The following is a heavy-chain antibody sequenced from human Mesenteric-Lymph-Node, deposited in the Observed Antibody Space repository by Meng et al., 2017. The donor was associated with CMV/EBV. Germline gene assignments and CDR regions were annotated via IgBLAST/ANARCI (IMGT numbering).Heavy chain of an antibody. Sequence: GESLKISCGASGFTFSNYAMHWVRQAPGKGLEYVSGLSSSERITYYADSVKGRFTIYRDNSKSTLYLQMGSLRAEDMALYYCARARYDSYFDYWGQGTLVTVSS. D-gene: IGHD1-20*01. V-gene: IGHV3-64*02. J-gene: IGHJ4*02. CDR2: LSSSERIT. CDR3: ARARYDSYFDY. CDR1: GFTFSNYA.